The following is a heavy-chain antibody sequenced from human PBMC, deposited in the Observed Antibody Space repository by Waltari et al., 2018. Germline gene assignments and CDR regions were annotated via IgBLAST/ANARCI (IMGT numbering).Heavy chain of an antibody. CDR2: ITYDGSNK. Sequence: QVQLVESGGGVVQPGRSLRLSCAASGFTFSSYGMHWVRQAPGKGLEWVAGITYDGSNKHYADSVKGRFTISRDNSKNTLYLQMNSLRAEDTAVYYCARDRRVAAADHLDYWGQGTLVTVSS. D-gene: IGHD6-13*01. CDR1: GFTFSSYG. J-gene: IGHJ4*02. CDR3: ARDRRVAAADHLDY. V-gene: IGHV3-30*03.